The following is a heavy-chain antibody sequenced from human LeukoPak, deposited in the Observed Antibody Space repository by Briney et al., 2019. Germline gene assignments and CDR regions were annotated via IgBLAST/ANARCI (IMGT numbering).Heavy chain of an antibody. Sequence: GGSLRLSCVASGFTFSSYAMSWVRQAPGKGLEWVSSISGSGGSTYYADSVKGRFTISRDNSKNTLYLQMNSMRAEDTAVYYCAKNVGRIVGATDYWGQGTLVTVSS. V-gene: IGHV3-23*01. CDR2: ISGSGGST. D-gene: IGHD1-26*01. CDR1: GFTFSSYA. CDR3: AKNVGRIVGATDY. J-gene: IGHJ4*02.